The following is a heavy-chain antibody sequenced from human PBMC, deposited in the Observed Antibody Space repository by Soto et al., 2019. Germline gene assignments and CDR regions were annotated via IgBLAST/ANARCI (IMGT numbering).Heavy chain of an antibody. J-gene: IGHJ6*02. V-gene: IGHV1-18*01. Sequence: ASVKVSCKASGYTFTSYGISWVRQAPGQGLEWMGWISAYNGNTNYAQKLQGRVTMTTDTSTSTAYMELRSLRSDDTAVYYCERRSRELVGDYYYGMDVWGQGTTVTVSS. CDR2: ISAYNGNT. D-gene: IGHD6-13*01. CDR1: GYTFTSYG. CDR3: ERRSRELVGDYYYGMDV.